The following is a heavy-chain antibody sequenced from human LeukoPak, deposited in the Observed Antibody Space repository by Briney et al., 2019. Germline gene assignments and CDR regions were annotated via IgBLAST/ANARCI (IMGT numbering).Heavy chain of an antibody. CDR3: ARGDGDRNDLFDY. CDR1: GGTFSSYA. D-gene: IGHD7-27*01. Sequence: SVKVSCKASGGTFSSYAISWVRQAPGQGLELMGRIIPIFGTANYAQKFQGRVTITTDESTSTAYMEPSSLRSEDTAVYYCARGDGDRNDLFDYWGQGTLVTVSS. CDR2: IIPIFGTA. J-gene: IGHJ4*02. V-gene: IGHV1-69*05.